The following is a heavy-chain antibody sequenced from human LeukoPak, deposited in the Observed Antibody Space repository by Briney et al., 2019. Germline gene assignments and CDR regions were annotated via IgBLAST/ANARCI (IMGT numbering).Heavy chain of an antibody. CDR1: GGSISSYY. CDR2: IYYSGST. V-gene: IGHV4-59*12. J-gene: IGHJ5*02. Sequence: SETLSLTCTVSGGSISSYYWSWIRQPPGKGLEWIGYIYYSGSTNYNPSLKSRVTISVDTSKNQFSLKLSSVTAADTAVYYCARARASYYYGSGSYYGRGFDPWGQGTLVTVSS. CDR3: ARARASYYYGSGSYYGRGFDP. D-gene: IGHD3-10*01.